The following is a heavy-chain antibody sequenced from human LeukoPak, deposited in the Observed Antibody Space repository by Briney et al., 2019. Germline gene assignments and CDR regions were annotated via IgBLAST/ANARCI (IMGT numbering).Heavy chain of an antibody. CDR3: ASLGWLQDY. CDR1: ASSISSGFY. D-gene: IGHD5-18*01. V-gene: IGHV4-38-2*01. J-gene: IGHJ4*02. Sequence: SETLSLTCAVSASSISSGFYWGCIRQPPGKRLEWLASLYHSGSTYYNPSLKSRVTISADTSKNQFSLKLSSVTAADTAVYYCASLGWLQDYWGQGTLVTVSS. CDR2: LYHSGST.